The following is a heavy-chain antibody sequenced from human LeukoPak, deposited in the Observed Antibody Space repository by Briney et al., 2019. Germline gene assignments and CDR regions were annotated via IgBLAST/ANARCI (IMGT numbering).Heavy chain of an antibody. J-gene: IGHJ6*02. V-gene: IGHV4-30-4*01. CDR1: GGSISSGDYY. CDR3: AREMATTQGLYYYYYYGMDV. D-gene: IGHD5-24*01. Sequence: SETLSLTCTVSGGSISSGDYYWSWIRQPPGKGLEWIGYIYYSGSTYYNPSLKSRVTISVDTSKNQFSLKLSSVTAADTAVYYCAREMATTQGLYYYYYYGMDVWGQGTTVTVSS. CDR2: IYYSGST.